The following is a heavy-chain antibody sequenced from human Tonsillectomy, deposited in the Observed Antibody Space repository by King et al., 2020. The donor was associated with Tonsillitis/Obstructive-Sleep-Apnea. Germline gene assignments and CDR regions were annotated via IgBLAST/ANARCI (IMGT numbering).Heavy chain of an antibody. D-gene: IGHD6-19*01. J-gene: IGHJ3*02. CDR2: INPSGGST. CDR1: GYTFTSYY. V-gene: IGHV1-46*01. CDR3: ARVVAGTVDAFDI. Sequence: VQLVESGAEVKKPGASVKVSCKASGYTFTSYYMHWVRQAPGQGLEWMGIINPSGGSTSYAQKFQGRVTMTRDTSTSTVYMELSSLRSEYTAVYYCARVVAGTVDAFDIWGQGTMVTVSS.